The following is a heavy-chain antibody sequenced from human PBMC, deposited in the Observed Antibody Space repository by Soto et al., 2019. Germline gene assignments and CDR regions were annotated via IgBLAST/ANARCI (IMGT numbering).Heavy chain of an antibody. CDR2: ISFDGSNK. Sequence: QVQLVESGGGVVQPGRSLRLSCAASGFTFSSYAMKWVRQAPGKGLEWVAVISFDGSNKYYADSVKGRFTISRDNSKNTLYLQMNSLRAEDTAVYFWARGPSSLTRFDYWGQGTLVTVSS. CDR3: ARGPSSLTRFDY. D-gene: IGHD2-2*01. V-gene: IGHV3-30-3*01. J-gene: IGHJ4*02. CDR1: GFTFSSYA.